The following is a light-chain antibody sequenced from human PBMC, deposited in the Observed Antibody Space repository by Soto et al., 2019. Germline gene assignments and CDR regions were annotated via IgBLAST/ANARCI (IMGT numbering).Light chain of an antibody. V-gene: IGKV3-11*01. J-gene: IGKJ2*01. CDR1: QPINTY. CDR2: DAS. CDR3: HHRSNWPPEDT. Sequence: ETLLTQSPATLSLTPGESATLSCRASQPINTYLAWYQQKSGQSPRLVIYDASNRATDIPARFSASGFGTAFTLTISRLEPEDCGIYDCHHRSNWPPEDTCGQGTKLEIK.